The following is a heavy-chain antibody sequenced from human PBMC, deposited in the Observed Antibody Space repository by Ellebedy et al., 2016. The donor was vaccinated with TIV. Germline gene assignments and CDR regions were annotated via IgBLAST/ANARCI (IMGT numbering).Heavy chain of an antibody. CDR2: INHSGST. D-gene: IGHD5-18*01. Sequence: MPSETLSLTCAVYGGSFSGYYWSWIRQPPGKGLEWIGEINHSGSTNYHPSLKSRVTVSVDTSKNQFSLKLSSVTAADTAVYYCARGRIQLWLLRGWFDPWGQGTLVTVSS. V-gene: IGHV4-34*01. CDR1: GGSFSGYY. J-gene: IGHJ5*02. CDR3: ARGRIQLWLLRGWFDP.